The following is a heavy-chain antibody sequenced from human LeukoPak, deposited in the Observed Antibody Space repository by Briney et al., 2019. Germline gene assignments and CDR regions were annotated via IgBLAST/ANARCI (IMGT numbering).Heavy chain of an antibody. Sequence: ASVKVSCKASGYTFTGYYMHWVRQAPGQGLEWMGWMNPNNGNTGYAQKFQGRVTMTRDTSISTAHMELRGLRSEDTAVYYCVRDGEGVAISVNYWFDPWGQGTLVTVSS. CDR2: MNPNNGNT. D-gene: IGHD3-10*01. CDR3: VRDGEGVAISVNYWFDP. J-gene: IGHJ5*02. CDR1: GYTFTGYY. V-gene: IGHV1-8*02.